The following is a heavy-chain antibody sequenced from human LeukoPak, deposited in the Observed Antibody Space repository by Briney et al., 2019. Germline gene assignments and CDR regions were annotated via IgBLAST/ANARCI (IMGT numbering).Heavy chain of an antibody. CDR1: GFTFSTYW. Sequence: GGSLRLSCAASGFTFSTYWMSWVRQAPGKGLEWVSSISSSSSYIYYADSVKGRFTISRDNAKNTLYLQMNSLRAEDTAVYYCARVSTDFWSGYYDYYYYGMDVWGQGTTVTVSS. CDR2: ISSSSSYI. CDR3: ARVSTDFWSGYYDYYYYGMDV. V-gene: IGHV3-21*01. J-gene: IGHJ6*02. D-gene: IGHD3-3*01.